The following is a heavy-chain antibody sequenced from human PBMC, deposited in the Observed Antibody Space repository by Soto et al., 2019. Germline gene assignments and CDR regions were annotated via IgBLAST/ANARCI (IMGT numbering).Heavy chain of an antibody. V-gene: IGHV3-7*03. CDR3: AGGYSGYGYYYYGMDV. D-gene: IGHD5-12*01. CDR2: IKQDGSEK. Sequence: SLRLSCAASGFTFSSYCMSWVRQAPGKGLEWVANIKQDGSEKYYVDSVKGRFTISRDNAKNSLYLQMNSLRAEDTAVYYCAGGYSGYGYYYYGMDVWGQGTTVTVSS. CDR1: GFTFSSYC. J-gene: IGHJ6*02.